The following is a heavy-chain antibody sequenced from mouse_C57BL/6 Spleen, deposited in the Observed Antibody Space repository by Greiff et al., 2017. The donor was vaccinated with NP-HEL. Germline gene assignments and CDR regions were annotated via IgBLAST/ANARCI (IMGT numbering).Heavy chain of an antibody. CDR2: ISDGGSYT. CDR3: AREDYGSSYPRDY. D-gene: IGHD1-1*01. Sequence: EVQLVESGGGLVKPGGSLKLSCAASGFTFSSYAMSWVRQTPEKRLEWVATISDGGSYTYYPDNVKGRFTISRDNAKNNLYLQMSHLKSEDTAMYYCAREDYGSSYPRDYWGQGTTLTVSS. J-gene: IGHJ2*01. CDR1: GFTFSSYA. V-gene: IGHV5-4*01.